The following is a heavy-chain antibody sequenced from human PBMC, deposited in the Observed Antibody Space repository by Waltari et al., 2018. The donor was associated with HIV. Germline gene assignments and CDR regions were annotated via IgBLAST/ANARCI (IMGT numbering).Heavy chain of an antibody. J-gene: IGHJ4*02. CDR3: TRTLQDLYFFDE. Sequence: VQLVESGGGLVQPGGSLRLSCGASGFIFDSYWMFWVGQAPGEGLVWVARIKTDGTITTYADSVKGRFVISRDNAKNTLFLQMNSLRVEDTAVYYCTRTLQDLYFFDEWGQGTLVTVSS. V-gene: IGHV3-74*01. CDR2: IKTDGTIT. CDR1: GFIFDSYW. D-gene: IGHD1-1*01.